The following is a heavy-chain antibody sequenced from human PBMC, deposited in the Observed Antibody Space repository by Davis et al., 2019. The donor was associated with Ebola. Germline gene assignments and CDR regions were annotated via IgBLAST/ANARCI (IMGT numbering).Heavy chain of an antibody. D-gene: IGHD3-22*01. CDR3: ARIGYYYDSSGYYYYAFDI. V-gene: IGHV3-74*01. Sequence: HTGGSLRLSCAASGFTFSSYWMHWVRQAPGKGLVWVSRINSDGSSTSYADSVKGRFTISRDNAKNTLYLQMNSLRAEDTAVYYCARIGYYYDSSGYYYYAFDIWGQGTMVTVSS. CDR2: INSDGSST. CDR1: GFTFSSYW. J-gene: IGHJ3*02.